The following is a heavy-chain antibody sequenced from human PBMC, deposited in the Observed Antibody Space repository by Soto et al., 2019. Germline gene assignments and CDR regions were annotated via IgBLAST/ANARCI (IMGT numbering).Heavy chain of an antibody. Sequence: QVQLVQSGAEVKKPGATVKVSCKASGHTFTSYDINWVRQATGQGLEWMGWVNTNSGNTSYAQKFQGRGTMTTNTSISTAYMELSSLRAEDTAVYYCAREKPGWESMDVWGQGTVVTVSS. D-gene: IGHD1-1*01. CDR2: VNTNSGNT. CDR1: GHTFTSYD. CDR3: AREKPGWESMDV. V-gene: IGHV1-8*01. J-gene: IGHJ6*02.